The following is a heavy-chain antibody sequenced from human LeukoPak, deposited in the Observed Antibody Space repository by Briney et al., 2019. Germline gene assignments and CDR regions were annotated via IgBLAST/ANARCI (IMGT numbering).Heavy chain of an antibody. V-gene: IGHV4-39*07. CDR2: IYYSGST. CDR3: AKAHSIAAAGTRRDY. CDR1: GGSISSSSYY. J-gene: IGHJ4*02. D-gene: IGHD6-13*01. Sequence: SETLSLTCTVSGGSISSSSYYWGWIRQPPGKGLEWIGSIYYSGSTYYNPSLKSRVTISVDTSKNQFSLKLSSVTAADTAVYYCAKAHSIAAAGTRRDYWGQGTLVTVSS.